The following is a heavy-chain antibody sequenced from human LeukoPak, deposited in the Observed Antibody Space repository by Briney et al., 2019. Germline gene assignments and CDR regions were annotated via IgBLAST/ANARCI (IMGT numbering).Heavy chain of an antibody. CDR1: GGTFSSYA. CDR3: ASPFYCDSTIAAFDI. J-gene: IGHJ3*02. V-gene: IGHV1-69*13. D-gene: IGHD3-22*01. CDR2: IIPIFGTA. Sequence: SVKVTCKASGGTFSSYAISWVRQAPGQGLEWMGGIIPIFGTANYAQKFQGRVTITADESTSTAYMELSSLRSEDTAVYYCASPFYCDSTIAAFDIWGQGTMVTVSS.